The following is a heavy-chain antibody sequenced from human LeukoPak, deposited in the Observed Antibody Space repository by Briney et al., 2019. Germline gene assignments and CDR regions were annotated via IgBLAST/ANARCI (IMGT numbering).Heavy chain of an antibody. CDR2: IKQDGSEE. D-gene: IGHD3-3*01. V-gene: IGHV3-7*01. Sequence: PGGSLRLSCAASGFTFSSYWMSWVRQAPGKGLEWVAIIKQDGSEEYYVDSVKGRFTISRDNAKNSLYLQMNSLRAEDTAVYYCAREHYDFWSGYYGYWGQGTLVTVSS. J-gene: IGHJ4*02. CDR1: GFTFSSYW. CDR3: AREHYDFWSGYYGY.